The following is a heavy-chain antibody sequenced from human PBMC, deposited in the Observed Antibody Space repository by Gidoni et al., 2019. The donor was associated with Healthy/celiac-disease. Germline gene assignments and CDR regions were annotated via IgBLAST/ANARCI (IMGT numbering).Heavy chain of an antibody. D-gene: IGHD4-17*01. J-gene: IGHJ3*02. CDR2: ISSSSSYI. Sequence: EVQLVESGGGLVKPGGYLRLSCAASGFPFSSYSINWVRQAPGKGLEWVSSISSSSSYIYYADSVKGRFTISRDNAKNSLYLQMNSLRAEDTAVYYCASLDYGDSDAFDIWGQGTMVTVSS. CDR3: ASLDYGDSDAFDI. CDR1: GFPFSSYS. V-gene: IGHV3-21*01.